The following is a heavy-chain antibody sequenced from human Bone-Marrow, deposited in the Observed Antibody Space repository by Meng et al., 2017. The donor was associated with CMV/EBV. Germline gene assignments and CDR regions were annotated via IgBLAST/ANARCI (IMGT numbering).Heavy chain of an antibody. Sequence: SETLSLTCTVSGGSISNYYWSWIRQPPGKGLEWIGYIYYSGSTNYIPSLKSRVTISVDTSKNQFSLKLSSVTAADTAVYYCARAPYSSSWGVWGQGPTVTVYS. CDR3: ARAPYSSSWGV. CDR1: GGSISNYY. J-gene: IGHJ6*02. V-gene: IGHV4-59*01. CDR2: IYYSGST. D-gene: IGHD6-13*01.